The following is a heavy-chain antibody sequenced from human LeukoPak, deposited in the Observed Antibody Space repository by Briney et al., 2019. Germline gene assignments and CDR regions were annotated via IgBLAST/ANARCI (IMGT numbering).Heavy chain of an antibody. J-gene: IGHJ4*02. D-gene: IGHD5-12*01. V-gene: IGHV3-23*01. CDR1: GFTFRTYG. Sequence: GGSLRLSCAASGFTFRTYGMTWVRQAPGKGLEWVSGISGSGRTIHYADSVKGRFTISRDNSKNTLYLQMNSLRPEDTAVYYCAKDSRGYSGYDCFDYWGQGTLVTVSS. CDR2: ISGSGRTI. CDR3: AKDSRGYSGYDCFDY.